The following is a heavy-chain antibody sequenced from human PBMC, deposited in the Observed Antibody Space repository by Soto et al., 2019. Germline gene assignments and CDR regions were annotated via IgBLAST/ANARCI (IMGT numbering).Heavy chain of an antibody. CDR1: GGSISSSSYY. D-gene: IGHD3-3*01. V-gene: IGHV4-39*01. Sequence: SSETLSLTCTVSGGSISSSSYYWGWIRQPPGKGLEWIGSIYYSGSTYYNPSLKSRVTISVDTSKNQFSLKLSSVTAADTAVYYCARHAARITIFGVVIFYGMDVWGQGTTVTVSS. CDR2: IYYSGST. J-gene: IGHJ6*02. CDR3: ARHAARITIFGVVIFYGMDV.